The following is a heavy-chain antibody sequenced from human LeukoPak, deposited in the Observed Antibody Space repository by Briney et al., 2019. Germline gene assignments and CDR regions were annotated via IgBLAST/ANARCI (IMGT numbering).Heavy chain of an antibody. CDR3: ARDRWFGTPRYFDL. J-gene: IGHJ2*01. CDR1: GYSISSGYY. V-gene: IGHV4-38-2*02. D-gene: IGHD3-10*01. CDR2: IYHSGST. Sequence: SETLSLTCTVSGYSISSGYYWGWIRQPPGKGLEWIGSIYHSGSTYYNPSLKSRVTISVDTSKNQFSLKLSSVTAADTAVYYCARDRWFGTPRYFDLWGRGTLVTVSS.